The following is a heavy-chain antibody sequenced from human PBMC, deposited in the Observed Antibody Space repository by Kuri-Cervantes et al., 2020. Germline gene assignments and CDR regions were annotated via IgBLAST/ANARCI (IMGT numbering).Heavy chain of an antibody. V-gene: IGHV4-34*01. CDR3: AREYYYYMDN. J-gene: IGHJ6*03. Sequence: SETLSLTCAVYGGSFSGYYWSWIRQPPGKGLEWIGEINHSGSTNYNPSLKSRVTISVDTSKNQFSLKLSFVTAADTAVYYCAREYYYYMDNWGKGTTVTVSS. CDR1: GGSFSGYY. CDR2: INHSGST.